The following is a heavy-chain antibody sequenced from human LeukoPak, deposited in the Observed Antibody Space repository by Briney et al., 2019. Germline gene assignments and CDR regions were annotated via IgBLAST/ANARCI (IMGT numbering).Heavy chain of an antibody. Sequence: SVKVSCKASGGTFSTYAISWVRQAPGQGLEWMGGIIPIFGTANYAQKFQGRVTITADESTSTAYMELSSLRSEDTAVYYCARDAYYYDSSGYHSGAYFDYWGQGTLVTVSS. CDR3: ARDAYYYDSSGYHSGAYFDY. CDR1: GGTFSTYA. D-gene: IGHD3-22*01. CDR2: IIPIFGTA. J-gene: IGHJ4*02. V-gene: IGHV1-69*13.